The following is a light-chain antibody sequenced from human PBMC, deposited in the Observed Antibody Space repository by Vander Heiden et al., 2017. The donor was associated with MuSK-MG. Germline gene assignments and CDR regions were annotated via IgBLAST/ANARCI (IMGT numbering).Light chain of an antibody. V-gene: IGKV1-39*01. J-gene: IGKJ4*01. CDR3: QQSYTSPLT. Sequence: DIQMTQPPSSLSASIRDRVTISCRAGQSIGIYLNWYQLKPGKAPRLLIYAASSLLSGVSSRFSGSGSGTDFTLTINSLQPEDFATYSCQQSYTSPLTFGGGTEVEIK. CDR2: AAS. CDR1: QSIGIY.